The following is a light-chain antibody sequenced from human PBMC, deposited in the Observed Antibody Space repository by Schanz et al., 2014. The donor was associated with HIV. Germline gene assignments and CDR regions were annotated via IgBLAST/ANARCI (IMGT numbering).Light chain of an antibody. CDR3: QQYGRTPWT. J-gene: IGKJ1*01. CDR2: DAS. V-gene: IGKV3-11*01. Sequence: EIVMTQSPATLYVSPGEGATLSCRASQSVSSYLAWYQQKPGQAPRLLIYDASNRATGIPARFSGSGSGTDFTLTISRLEPEDFAVYYCQQYGRTPWTFGQGTKVE. CDR1: QSVSSY.